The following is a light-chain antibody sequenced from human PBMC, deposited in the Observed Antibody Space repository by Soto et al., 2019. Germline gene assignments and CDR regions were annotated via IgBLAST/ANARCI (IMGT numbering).Light chain of an antibody. Sequence: DIVMTQSPDSLAVSLGERATINCKSSQSVLYSSNNKNYLAWYQQKPGQPPKVLIYWASTRESGVPDRFSGSGSGTDFTLTISSLQAEDVAFYYCQQYDSTPLTFGGGTKVEIK. CDR3: QQYDSTPLT. CDR2: WAS. CDR1: QSVLYSSNNKNY. J-gene: IGKJ4*01. V-gene: IGKV4-1*01.